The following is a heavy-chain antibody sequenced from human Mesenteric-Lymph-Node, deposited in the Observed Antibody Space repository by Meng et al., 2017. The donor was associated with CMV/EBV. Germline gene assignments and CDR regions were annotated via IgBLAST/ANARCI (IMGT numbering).Heavy chain of an antibody. Sequence: SVKVSCKASGGTFSSYAISWVRQAPGQGLEWMGGIIPILGIANYAQKFQGRVTITADKSASTAYMELSSLRSEDTAVYYCAGTLYCSSTSCYDYWGQGTLVTVSS. CDR3: AGTLYCSSTSCYDY. J-gene: IGHJ4*02. CDR1: GGTFSSYA. D-gene: IGHD2-2*01. CDR2: IIPILGIA. V-gene: IGHV1-69*10.